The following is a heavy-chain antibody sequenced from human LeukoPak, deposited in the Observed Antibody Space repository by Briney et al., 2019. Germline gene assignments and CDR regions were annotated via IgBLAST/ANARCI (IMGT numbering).Heavy chain of an antibody. Sequence: AGESLKISCKGSEDSFTNYWIGWVRQMPGKGLEWMGIIYPGDSDTRYSPSFQGQVTISADKSISTAYLQWSSLKASDTAMYYCATWASYDSSGYSPLDYWGQGTLVTVSS. V-gene: IGHV5-51*01. CDR3: ATWASYDSSGYSPLDY. D-gene: IGHD3-22*01. CDR1: EDSFTNYW. CDR2: IYPGDSDT. J-gene: IGHJ4*02.